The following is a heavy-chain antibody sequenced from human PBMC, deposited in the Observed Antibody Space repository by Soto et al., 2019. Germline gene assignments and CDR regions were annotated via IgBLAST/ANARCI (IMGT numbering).Heavy chain of an antibody. D-gene: IGHD3-10*01. CDR3: ARDDEGGSYCDLGY. V-gene: IGHV3-33*01. J-gene: IGHJ4*02. CDR2: IWYDGSNK. Sequence: SCAASGFTFSSYGMHWVRQAPGKGLEWVAVIWYDGSNKYYADSVKGRFTISRDNSKNTLYLQMNSLRTEDTAIYYCARDDEGGSYCDLGYWGQGTLVTVSS. CDR1: GFTFSSYG.